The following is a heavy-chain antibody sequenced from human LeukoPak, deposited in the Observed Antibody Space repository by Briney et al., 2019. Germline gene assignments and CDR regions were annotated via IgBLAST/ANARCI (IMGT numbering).Heavy chain of an antibody. D-gene: IGHD5-18*01. CDR2: SDNEGRA. Sequence: GGSLRLFCAASGFTVSTKYMSWVRQAPGKGLEWVSGISDNEGRAYYTDSVKGRFTISRDRTKNTVYLQMHNLRADDTAVYFCARHDSFIPYWGQGTLVTVSS. V-gene: IGHV3-53*01. CDR1: GFTVSTKY. J-gene: IGHJ4*02. CDR3: ARHDSFIPY.